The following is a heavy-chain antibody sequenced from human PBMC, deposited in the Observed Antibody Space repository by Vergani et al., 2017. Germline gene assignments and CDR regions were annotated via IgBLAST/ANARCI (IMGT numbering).Heavy chain of an antibody. CDR1: GFTFTSYG. Sequence: VQLLESGGGLVQPGESLRLSCTVSGFTFTSYGISWVRQAPGKGLEWIGTIYYSGSTYYNPSLKSRVTISVDTSKNQFSLKLNSVTAADTAVYYCARHKEQLVPGNYYYYYYMDVWGKGTTVTVSS. V-gene: IGHV4-39*01. J-gene: IGHJ6*03. CDR2: IYYSGST. D-gene: IGHD6-13*01. CDR3: ARHKEQLVPGNYYYYYYMDV.